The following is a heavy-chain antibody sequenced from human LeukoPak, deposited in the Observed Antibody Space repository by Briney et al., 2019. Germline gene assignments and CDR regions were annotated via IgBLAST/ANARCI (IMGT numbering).Heavy chain of an antibody. V-gene: IGHV4-4*09. J-gene: IGHJ6*03. CDR2: IYTSGST. CDR1: GGSISSYY. D-gene: IGHD6-13*01. Sequence: SETLSLTCTVSGGSISSYYWSWIRQPPGKGLEWIGYIYTSGSTNYNPSLKSRVTISVDTSKNQFSLKLSSVTAADTAVYYCARHGIAAAGRDYYYYMDVWGKGTTVTVSS. CDR3: ARHGIAAAGRDYYYYMDV.